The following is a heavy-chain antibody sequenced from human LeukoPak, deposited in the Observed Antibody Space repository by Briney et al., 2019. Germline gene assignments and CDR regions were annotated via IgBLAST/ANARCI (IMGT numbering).Heavy chain of an antibody. CDR2: IYYSGST. D-gene: IGHD3-22*01. Sequence: SETLSLTCAVSGGSISSGGYSWSWIRQPPGKGLEWIGYIYYSGSTYYNPSLKSRVTISVDTSKNQFSLKLSSVTAADTAVYYCARLPTYYYDSSDPPSDAFDIWGQGTMVTVSS. CDR1: GGSISSGGYS. CDR3: ARLPTYYYDSSDPPSDAFDI. J-gene: IGHJ3*02. V-gene: IGHV4-31*11.